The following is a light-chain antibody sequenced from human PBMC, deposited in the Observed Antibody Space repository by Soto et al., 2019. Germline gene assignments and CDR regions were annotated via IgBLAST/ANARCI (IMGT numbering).Light chain of an antibody. Sequence: EIVMTQSPATLSVSPGERATLSCRASQSVSSNLAWYQQKPGQAPRLLIYGASTRATGIPARFSGSGSGTEFTLTIRSLQSKYFAVYYCQQYNTWHPWTFGQGNKVEIK. CDR2: GAS. CDR3: QQYNTWHPWT. J-gene: IGKJ1*01. CDR1: QSVSSN. V-gene: IGKV3-15*01.